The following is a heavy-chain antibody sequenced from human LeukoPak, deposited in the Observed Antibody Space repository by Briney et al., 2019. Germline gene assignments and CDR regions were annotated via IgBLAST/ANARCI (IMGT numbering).Heavy chain of an antibody. V-gene: IGHV1-8*01. CDR1: GYTFTSYD. J-gene: IGHJ3*02. CDR2: MNPNSGNT. CDR3: ASTVSSWGAFDI. Sequence: ASVKVSCKASGYTFTSYDINWVRQATGQGLGWMGWMNPNSGNTGYAQKFQGRVTMTRNTSISTAYMELSSLRSEDTAVYYCASTVSSWGAFDIWGQGTMVTVSS. D-gene: IGHD6-6*01.